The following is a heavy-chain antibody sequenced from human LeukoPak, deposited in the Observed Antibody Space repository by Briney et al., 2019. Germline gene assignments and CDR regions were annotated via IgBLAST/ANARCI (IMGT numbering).Heavy chain of an antibody. CDR2: ISYGGNRN. D-gene: IGHD3-10*01. CDR3: AKSTSFTMVRGATDY. CDR1: GFTFTDYV. Sequence: GGSLRLSCAASGFTFTDYVMHWVRQAPGKGLENVARISYGGNRNYYADSVRGRFTISRDDYKNTLYLQMNSLRAEDTAVYYCAKSTSFTMVRGATDYWGQGTLVTVSS. J-gene: IGHJ4*02. V-gene: IGHV3-30*07.